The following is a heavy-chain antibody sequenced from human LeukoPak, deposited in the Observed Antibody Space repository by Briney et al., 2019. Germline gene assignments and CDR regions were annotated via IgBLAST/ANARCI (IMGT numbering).Heavy chain of an antibody. CDR1: GGTFSSYS. CDR3: ARDPARIEYYYYGMDV. CDR2: ISSSSSYI. J-gene: IGHJ6*02. Sequence: SCKASGGTFSSYSMNWVRQAPGKGLEWVSSISSSSSYIYYADSVKGRFTISRDNAKNSLYLQMNSLRAEDTAVYYCARDPARIEYYYYGMDVWGQGTTVTVSS. V-gene: IGHV3-21*01. D-gene: IGHD2/OR15-2a*01.